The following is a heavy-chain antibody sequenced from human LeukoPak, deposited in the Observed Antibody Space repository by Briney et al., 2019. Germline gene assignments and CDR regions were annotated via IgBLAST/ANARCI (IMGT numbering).Heavy chain of an antibody. CDR1: GGSISSYY. J-gene: IGHJ5*02. Sequence: SETLSLTCTVSGGSISSYYWSWIRQPPGKGLEWIGYIYYSGSTNYNPSLKSRVTISVDTSKNQFSLKLSSVTAADTPVYYCARDRWFDPWGQGTLVTVSS. CDR2: IYYSGST. CDR3: ARDRWFDP. V-gene: IGHV4-59*01.